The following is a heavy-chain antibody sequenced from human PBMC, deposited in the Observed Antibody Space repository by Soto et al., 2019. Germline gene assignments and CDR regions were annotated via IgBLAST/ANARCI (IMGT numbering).Heavy chain of an antibody. CDR3: ARARQKTFARRGRLRPFDY. CDR2: IYYSGST. J-gene: IGHJ4*02. D-gene: IGHD3-10*01. CDR1: GGSVSSGSYY. V-gene: IGHV4-61*01. Sequence: PSETLSLTCTVSGGSVSSGSYYWSWIRQPPGKGLEWIGYIYYSGSTNYNPSLKSRVTISVDTSKNQFSLKLSSVTAADTAVYYCARARQKTFARRGRLRPFDYWGQGPLVTVSS.